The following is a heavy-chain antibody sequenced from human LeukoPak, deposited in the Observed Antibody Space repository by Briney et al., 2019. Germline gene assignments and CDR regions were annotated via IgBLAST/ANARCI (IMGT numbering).Heavy chain of an antibody. D-gene: IGHD6-19*01. CDR2: INTGYGNT. CDR3: ARVVRYSGGPLTDLLPYYFDY. Sequence: GASVKVSCKASGYTSTSYAMHWVRQAPGQRLEWMGWINTGYGNTKYSPEFQGGVTITRDTSASTAYMELSSLRSDDMAVYYCARVVRYSGGPLTDLLPYYFDYWGQGTLVTVSS. V-gene: IGHV1-3*03. J-gene: IGHJ4*02. CDR1: GYTSTSYA.